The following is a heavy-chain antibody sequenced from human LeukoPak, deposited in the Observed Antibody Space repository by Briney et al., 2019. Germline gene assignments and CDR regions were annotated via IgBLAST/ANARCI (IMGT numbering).Heavy chain of an antibody. Sequence: GASLRLSCAASGFTFSSYAMSWVRQAPGKGLEWVSAISGSSGSTYYADSVKGRFTISRDNSKNTLYLQMNSLRAEDTAVYYCAKDQTAPGMYYFDYWGQGTLVTVPS. V-gene: IGHV3-23*01. CDR1: GFTFSSYA. D-gene: IGHD6-13*01. CDR3: AKDQTAPGMYYFDY. J-gene: IGHJ4*02. CDR2: ISGSSGST.